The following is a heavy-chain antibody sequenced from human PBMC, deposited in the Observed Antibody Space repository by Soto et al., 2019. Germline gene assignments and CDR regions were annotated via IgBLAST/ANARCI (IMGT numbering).Heavy chain of an antibody. CDR1: GFTFADYG. CDR3: AREYGSGSSPPWFDP. V-gene: IGHV3-20*01. CDR2: VNRNGDKT. J-gene: IGHJ5*02. D-gene: IGHD3-10*01. Sequence: EVQLVESGGGVVWPGGSLRLSCAASGFTFADYGMSWVRQVPGKGLEWVAGVNRNGDKTGYADSVKGRFTISRDNAKNSLFLQMNSLRVEDTALYHCAREYGSGSSPPWFDPLGQVTLAPSPQ.